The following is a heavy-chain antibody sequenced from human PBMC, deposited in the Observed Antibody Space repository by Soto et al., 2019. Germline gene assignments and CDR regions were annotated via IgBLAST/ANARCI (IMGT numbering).Heavy chain of an antibody. D-gene: IGHD3-16*02. J-gene: IGHJ4*02. V-gene: IGHV1-69*06. Sequence: SVKVSCKAFGGTFSSYAISWVRQAPGQGLEWMGGIIPIFGTANSAQKFQGRVTITADKSTSTAYMELSSLRSEDTAVYYCARLLVPDHVWGSYRHIAFDYSGQGTLVTVSS. CDR1: GGTFSSYA. CDR3: ARLLVPDHVWGSYRHIAFDY. CDR2: IIPIFGTA.